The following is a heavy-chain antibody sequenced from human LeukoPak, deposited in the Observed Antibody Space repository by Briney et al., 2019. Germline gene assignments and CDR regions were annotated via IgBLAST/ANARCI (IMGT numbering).Heavy chain of an antibody. D-gene: IGHD2-15*01. CDR1: GFTFSSYW. Sequence: PGGSLRLSCAASGFTFSSYWMHWVRQAPGKGRVWVSRINSDGSSTIYADSVKGRFTISRDNAKNTLYLQMNSLRAEDTAVYYCARVYCSGGSCYKYFDYWGQGTLVTVSS. CDR2: INSDGSST. CDR3: ARVYCSGGSCYKYFDY. V-gene: IGHV3-74*01. J-gene: IGHJ4*02.